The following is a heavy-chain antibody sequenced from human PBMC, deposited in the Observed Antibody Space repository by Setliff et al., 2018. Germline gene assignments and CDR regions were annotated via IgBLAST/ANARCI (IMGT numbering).Heavy chain of an antibody. D-gene: IGHD6-19*01. Sequence: GGSLRLSCAATGFNFRTYWMHWVRQGPGKGPEWVARTNSDGSTASYADSVKGRFTISRDNARNTVYLQMNRLRGEDTAVYFCARDYDGRYFDPWGQGTLVTVSS. CDR2: TNSDGSTA. V-gene: IGHV3-74*01. CDR3: ARDYDGRYFDP. CDR1: GFNFRTYW. J-gene: IGHJ5*02.